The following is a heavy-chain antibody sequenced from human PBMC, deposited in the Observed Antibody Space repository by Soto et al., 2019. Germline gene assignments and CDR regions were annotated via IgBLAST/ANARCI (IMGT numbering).Heavy chain of an antibody. CDR2: IYYSGST. Sequence: SETLSLTCTVSGGSISSSSCYWGWIRQPPGKGLEWIGSIYYSGSTYYNPSLKSRVTISVDTSKNQFSLKLSSVTAADTAVYYCASAYSGYDLQIPFDYWGQGTLVTVSS. CDR3: ASAYSGYDLQIPFDY. D-gene: IGHD5-12*01. J-gene: IGHJ4*02. V-gene: IGHV4-39*01. CDR1: GGSISSSSCY.